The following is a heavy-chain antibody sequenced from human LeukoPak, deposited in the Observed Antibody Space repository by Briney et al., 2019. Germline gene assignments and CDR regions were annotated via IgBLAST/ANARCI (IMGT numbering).Heavy chain of an antibody. CDR1: GFTFDDYI. Sequence: QPGGSLRLSCAASGFTFDDYIMHWVRQAPGKGLEWVSLVSWDGDTTYYADSVKGRFTISRDNSKNSLYLQMNSLRAEDTAVYHCAAGGDYYYHMDVWGKGTTVTVSS. J-gene: IGHJ6*03. V-gene: IGHV3-43*01. CDR3: AAGGDYYYHMDV. D-gene: IGHD3-10*01. CDR2: VSWDGDTT.